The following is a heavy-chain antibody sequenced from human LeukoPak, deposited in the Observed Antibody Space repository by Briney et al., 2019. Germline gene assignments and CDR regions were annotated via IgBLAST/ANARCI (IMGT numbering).Heavy chain of an antibody. CDR1: GYTFTSYY. Sequence: GASVKVSCKASGYTFTSYYMHWVRQAPGQGLEWMGIINPSGGSTGYAQKFQGRVTMTEDTSTDTAYMELSSLRSEDTAVYYCATNTAMPTYYFDYWGQGTLVTVSS. V-gene: IGHV1-46*01. J-gene: IGHJ4*02. D-gene: IGHD5-18*01. CDR2: INPSGGST. CDR3: ATNTAMPTYYFDY.